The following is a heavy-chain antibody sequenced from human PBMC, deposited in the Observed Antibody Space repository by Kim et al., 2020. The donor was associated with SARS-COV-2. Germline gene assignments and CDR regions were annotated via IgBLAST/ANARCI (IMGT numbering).Heavy chain of an antibody. CDR2: ISADTGNT. CDR1: GYTFSYYG. D-gene: IGHD6-6*01. V-gene: IGHV1-18*01. J-gene: IGHJ6*01. Sequence: ASVKVSCKGFGYTFSYYGITWVRQAPGQGLEWMGWISADTGNTNYAQDFQDRLTMTTHASTSTVYMELRSLRSDDTAVYYCARLRDPLVLGGYYHYYGMD. CDR3: ARLRDPLVLGGYYHYYGMD.